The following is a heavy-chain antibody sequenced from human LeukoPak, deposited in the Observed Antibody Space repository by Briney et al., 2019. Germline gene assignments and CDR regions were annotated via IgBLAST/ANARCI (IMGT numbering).Heavy chain of an antibody. CDR2: IYYTGST. Sequence: SETLSLTCTVSGGSISGYYWSWIRQPPGKGLEWIGYIYYTGSTNYNPSLKSRVTISVDTSKNQFSLKLSSVTAADTAVYYCAKYFAATGESRLDHWGQGSLVTVSS. CDR1: GGSISGYY. V-gene: IGHV4-59*03. D-gene: IGHD6-13*01. J-gene: IGHJ4*02. CDR3: AKYFAATGESRLDH.